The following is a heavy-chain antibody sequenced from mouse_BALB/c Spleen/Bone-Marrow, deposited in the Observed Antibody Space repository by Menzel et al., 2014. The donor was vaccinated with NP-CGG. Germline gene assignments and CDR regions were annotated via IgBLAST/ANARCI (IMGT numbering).Heavy chain of an antibody. Sequence: EVQLVESGGGLVQPGGSLKLSCAASGFTFSGYGMSWVRQTPDKGLELVATISGSGSSTYYPDSVKGRFTISRDNARNTLYLQMSSLKSEDTAMYYCARGRDWFDYWGQGITLTVSS. J-gene: IGHJ2*01. CDR1: GFTFSGYG. CDR3: ARGRDWFDY. D-gene: IGHD3-3*01. V-gene: IGHV5-6-3*01. CDR2: ISGSGSST.